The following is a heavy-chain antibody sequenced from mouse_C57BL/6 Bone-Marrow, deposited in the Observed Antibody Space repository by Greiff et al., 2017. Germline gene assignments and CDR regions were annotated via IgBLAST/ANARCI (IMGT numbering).Heavy chain of an antibody. Sequence: VQLQQSGPVLVMPGASVKMSCKASGYTFTDYYMNWVKQSHGKSLEWIGVIDPYNGYTSYNQKFKGKATLTVDKSSSTAYMGLNSLTSEDSAVYYCAKYDNYGIPTCFDYGGQGTTLPVSS. J-gene: IGHJ2*01. CDR1: GYTFTDYY. V-gene: IGHV1-19*01. D-gene: IGHD2-1*01. CDR3: AKYDNYGIPTCFDY. CDR2: IDPYNGYT.